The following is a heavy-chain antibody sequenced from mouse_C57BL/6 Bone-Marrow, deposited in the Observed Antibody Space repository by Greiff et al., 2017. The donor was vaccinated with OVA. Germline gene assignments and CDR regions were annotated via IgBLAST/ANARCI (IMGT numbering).Heavy chain of an antibody. V-gene: IGHV1-19*01. D-gene: IGHD1-1*01. CDR1: GYTFTDYY. J-gene: IGHJ3*01. CDR2: INPYNGGT. Sequence: VQLQQSGPVLVKPGASVKMSCKASGYTFTDYYMNWVKQSHGKSLEWIGVINPYNGGTSYNQKFKGKATLTVDKSSSTAYMELNSLTSEDSAVYYGARRGHYYGSPFAYWGQGTLVTVSA. CDR3: ARRGHYYGSPFAY.